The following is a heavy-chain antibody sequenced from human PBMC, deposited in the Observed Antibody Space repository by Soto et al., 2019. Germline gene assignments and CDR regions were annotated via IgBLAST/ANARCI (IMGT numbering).Heavy chain of an antibody. CDR3: ANPQWLTPYYYYGMDV. J-gene: IGHJ6*02. CDR2: ISGSGGST. Sequence: EVQLLESGGGLVQPGGSLRLSCAASGFTFSSYAMSWVRQAPGKGLEWVSAISGSGGSTYYADSVKGRFTISRDNSKNTLYLQMNSLRAEDTAVYYCANPQWLTPYYYYGMDVWGQGTTVTVSS. CDR1: GFTFSSYA. V-gene: IGHV3-23*01. D-gene: IGHD6-19*01.